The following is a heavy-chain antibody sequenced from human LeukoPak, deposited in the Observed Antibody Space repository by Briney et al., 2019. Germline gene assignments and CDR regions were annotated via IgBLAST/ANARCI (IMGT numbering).Heavy chain of an antibody. CDR3: ARHLEKDFWTGIYKDYYYYYMDV. D-gene: IGHD3/OR15-3a*01. J-gene: IGHJ6*03. CDR2: IKQDGSEK. Sequence: GGSLRLSCAASGFTFSSYWMSWVRQAPGKGLEWVANIKQDGSEKYYVDSVKGRFTISRDNAKNSLYLQMNSLRAEDTAVYYCARHLEKDFWTGIYKDYYYYYMDVWGKGTTVTVSS. V-gene: IGHV3-7*01. CDR1: GFTFSSYW.